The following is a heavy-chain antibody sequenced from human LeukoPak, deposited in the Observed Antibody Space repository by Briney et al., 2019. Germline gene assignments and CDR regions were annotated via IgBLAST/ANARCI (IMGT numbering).Heavy chain of an antibody. CDR1: GFTFSSYA. CDR2: ISYDGSNK. V-gene: IGHV3-30-3*01. D-gene: IGHD2-2*01. Sequence: PGRSLRLSCAASGFTFSSYAMHWVRQAPGKGLEWVAVISYDGSNKYYADSVKGRFTISRDDSKNTLYLQMNSLKTEDTAVYYCTTTFPRSYCSSTSCFFGPLVDLWGQGTLVTVSS. CDR3: TTTFPRSYCSSTSCFFGPLVDL. J-gene: IGHJ5*02.